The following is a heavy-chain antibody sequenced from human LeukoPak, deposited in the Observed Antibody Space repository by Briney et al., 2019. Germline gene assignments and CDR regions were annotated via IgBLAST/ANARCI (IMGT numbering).Heavy chain of an antibody. CDR3: GKDQSSQWLVAPADY. J-gene: IGHJ4*02. D-gene: IGHD6-19*01. Sequence: SGGSLRLSCAASGFTFSRYGLSWVRQAPGKGLEWVSGISDSGGSTYYTDSVKGRFTISRDNSKNTLYLQMSSLRADDTAVYYCGKDQSSQWLVAPADYWGQGTLVTVSS. V-gene: IGHV3-23*01. CDR1: GFTFSRYG. CDR2: ISDSGGST.